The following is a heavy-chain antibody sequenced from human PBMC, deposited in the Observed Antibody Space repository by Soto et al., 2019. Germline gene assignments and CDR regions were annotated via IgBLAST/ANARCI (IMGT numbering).Heavy chain of an antibody. CDR2: INQDGRGK. Sequence: SLRLSCAASGFTFSDSWMDWARQVPGKGPEWVANINQDGRGKNYVDSVKGRFTISRDNAKNSLYLQMNSLRAEDTAVYYCASLGRHGWGQGTTVTVSS. V-gene: IGHV3-7*01. J-gene: IGHJ6*02. CDR3: ASLGRHG. CDR1: GFTFSDSW. D-gene: IGHD3-16*01.